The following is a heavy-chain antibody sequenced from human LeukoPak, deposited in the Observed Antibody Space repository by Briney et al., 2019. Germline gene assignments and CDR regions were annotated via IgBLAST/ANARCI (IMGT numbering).Heavy chain of an antibody. J-gene: IGHJ3*01. CDR1: GFSFRNYA. CDR3: AKSRSVYEADAFDL. V-gene: IGHV3-23*01. Sequence: GGSLRLSCAASGFSFRNYAMGWVRQAPGKGLEWVSGFTGRGGNTYYADSVKGRFTISRDNSKNTLYLQMNSLRAEDTAVYSCAKSRSVYEADAFDLWGRGTLVTVSS. CDR2: FTGRGGNT. D-gene: IGHD5/OR15-5a*01.